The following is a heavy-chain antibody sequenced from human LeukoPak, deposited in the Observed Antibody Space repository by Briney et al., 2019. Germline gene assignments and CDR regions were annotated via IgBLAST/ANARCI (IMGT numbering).Heavy chain of an antibody. CDR2: ISSSSSYT. J-gene: IGHJ4*02. Sequence: PGGSLRLSCEGSGFTFSSYTMSWVRQAPGKGLEWISSISSSSSYTYYADPAKGRFTISRDNTKRSLVLQMNSLRAEDTAVYYCVRAHGTYAPLGYWGQGILVTVSS. CDR3: VRAHGTYAPLGY. CDR1: GFTFSSYT. D-gene: IGHD2-2*01. V-gene: IGHV3-21*01.